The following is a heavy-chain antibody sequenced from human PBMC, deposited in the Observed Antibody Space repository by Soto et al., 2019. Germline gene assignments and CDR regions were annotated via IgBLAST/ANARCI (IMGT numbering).Heavy chain of an antibody. CDR2: ISAFNVNT. J-gene: IGHJ3*01. Sequence: QVQLVQSGAEVRKPGASVKVSCKASGYTFTHYGISWVLHAPGQGLAWMVWISAFNVNTKYVENFQDRVNMTTNTYTNTYYLELRSLRSYDTAMYYCARVYGSGSYIAFDRWGQGTMVTVSS. D-gene: IGHD3-10*01. CDR1: GYTFTHYG. V-gene: IGHV1-18*01. CDR3: ARVYGSGSYIAFDR.